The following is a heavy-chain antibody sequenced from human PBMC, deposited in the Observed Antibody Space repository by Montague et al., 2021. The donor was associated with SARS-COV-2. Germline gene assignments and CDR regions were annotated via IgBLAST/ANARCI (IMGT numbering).Heavy chain of an antibody. Sequence: TLSLTCTVSGCSISTGSYYWNWIRQPAGKGLEWIGCIYTSGSTNYNPSLKSRVTISVDTSKNQFSLKLSSVTAADTAVYYCARESLHLTGYYNDYFDYWGQGTLVTGSS. J-gene: IGHJ4*02. V-gene: IGHV4-61*02. CDR1: GCSISTGSYY. D-gene: IGHD3-9*01. CDR3: ARESLHLTGYYNDYFDY. CDR2: IYTSGST.